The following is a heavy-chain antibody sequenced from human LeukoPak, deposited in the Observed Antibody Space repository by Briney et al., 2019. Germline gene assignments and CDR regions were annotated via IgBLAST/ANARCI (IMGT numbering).Heavy chain of an antibody. CDR1: GFTFSSYA. Sequence: GGSLRLSCAASGFTFSSYAMSWVRQAPGKGLEWVSAISGSGGSTYYADSVKGRFTISRDNSKNTLYLQMSSLRAEDTAVCYCAKDGYVVLMVYAGYYFDYWGQGTLVTVSS. CDR3: AKDGYVVLMVYAGYYFDY. V-gene: IGHV3-23*01. D-gene: IGHD2-8*01. J-gene: IGHJ4*02. CDR2: ISGSGGST.